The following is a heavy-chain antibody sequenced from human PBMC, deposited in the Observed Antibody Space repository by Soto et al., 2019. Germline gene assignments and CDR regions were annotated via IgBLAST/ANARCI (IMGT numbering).Heavy chain of an antibody. CDR3: ARRSCSGDSCLQSYYYGFDV. CDR2: VHPGDSDS. J-gene: IGHJ6*02. D-gene: IGHD2-15*01. CDR1: GYSFTIHW. V-gene: IGHV5-51*01. Sequence: PGESLKISCRGSGYSFTIHWHGWVRQMPGKGLEWMGIVHPGDSDSRYSPPFQGQVTISADKSINTAYLQWSSLKASDTAIYYCARRSCSGDSCLQSYYYGFDVWGQGTTVTVSS.